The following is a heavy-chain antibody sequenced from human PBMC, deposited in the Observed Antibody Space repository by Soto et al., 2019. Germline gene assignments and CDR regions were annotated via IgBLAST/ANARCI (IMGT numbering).Heavy chain of an antibody. CDR1: GFTFNNYA. D-gene: IGHD3-10*01. CDR2: ISGGGDTT. J-gene: IGHJ4*02. CDR3: ARGRGGSGSLTPRVDF. Sequence: EVQLLESGGGLVQPGGSLRLSCAASGFTFNNYAMSWVRQAPGKGLEWVSAISGGGDTTSYADSVKGRFTVSRDGSKNTLYLEMDSLRAADPGVYYCARGRGGSGSLTPRVDFWGQGTLVTVSS. V-gene: IGHV3-23*01.